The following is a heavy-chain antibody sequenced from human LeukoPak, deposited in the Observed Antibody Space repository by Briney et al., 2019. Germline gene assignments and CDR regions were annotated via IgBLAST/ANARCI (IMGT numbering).Heavy chain of an antibody. V-gene: IGHV4-59*01. D-gene: IGHD3-10*01. CDR3: ARDKGQYGSGTRGFTWFDP. CDR1: GGSISNYD. J-gene: IGHJ5*02. CDR2: IYYSGST. Sequence: PSETLSLTCTVSGGSISNYDWSWIRQPAGKGLEWIGYIYYSGSTNYNPSLQSRVTISVDPSKNQFSLKLSSVTAADTAAYYCARDKGQYGSGTRGFTWFDPWGQGTLVTVSS.